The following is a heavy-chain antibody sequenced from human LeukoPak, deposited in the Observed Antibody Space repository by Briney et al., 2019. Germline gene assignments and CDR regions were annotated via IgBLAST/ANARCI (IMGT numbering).Heavy chain of an antibody. V-gene: IGHV4-31*03. Sequence: SETLSLTCTVSGGSISSGGYYWRWIRQHPGKGLEWIGYIYYSGSTYYNPSLKSRVTISVDTSKNQFSLKLSSVTAADTAVYYCARATPNYYDSSGYSTWGQGTLVTVSS. CDR2: IYYSGST. CDR1: GGSISSGGYY. J-gene: IGHJ5*02. CDR3: ARATPNYYDSSGYST. D-gene: IGHD3-22*01.